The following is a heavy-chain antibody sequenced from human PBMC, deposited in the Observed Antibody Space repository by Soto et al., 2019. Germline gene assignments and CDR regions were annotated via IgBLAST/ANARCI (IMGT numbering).Heavy chain of an antibody. Sequence: QITLKESGPPLVKPTQTLTLTCTFSGFSLSPSGVGVGWIRQPPGKALEWLGFIYWNDDKRYSPSLKSRLTITKTNSKNPVVLTMTNMDPVDTATYFCAHRRRVVITDTTHWYFDLWGRGTLVTVSS. J-gene: IGHJ2*01. CDR2: IYWNDDK. D-gene: IGHD3-22*01. V-gene: IGHV2-5*01. CDR1: GFSLSPSGVG. CDR3: AHRRRVVITDTTHWYFDL.